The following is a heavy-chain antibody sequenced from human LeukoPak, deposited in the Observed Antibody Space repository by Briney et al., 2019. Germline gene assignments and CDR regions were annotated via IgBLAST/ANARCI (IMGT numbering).Heavy chain of an antibody. D-gene: IGHD4-11*01. CDR1: GGSISSTTYY. Sequence: SETLSLTCTVSGGSISSTTYYWGWIRQPPGKGLEWIGYIYYSGSTYYNPSLKSRVTISVATSKNQFSLKLSSVTAADTAVYFCARRSPAVTNREDWFDPWGQGTLVTVSS. V-gene: IGHV4-39*01. J-gene: IGHJ5*02. CDR3: ARRSPAVTNREDWFDP. CDR2: IYYSGST.